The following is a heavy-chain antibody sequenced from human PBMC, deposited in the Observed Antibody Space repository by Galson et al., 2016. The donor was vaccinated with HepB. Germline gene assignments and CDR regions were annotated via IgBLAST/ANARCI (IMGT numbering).Heavy chain of an antibody. CDR2: VYPSDSDT. J-gene: IGHJ3*02. CDR1: GYTFPTFW. Sequence: QSGAEVKKPGESLKISCRASGYTFPTFWIGWVRHTPGKGLEWMGIVYPSDSDTRYSPSFQGRVAISADKSTTTTYLHWSSLQASDTAIYYCARPGGSNCYSSCGFDIWGQGTMVTVSS. CDR3: ARPGGSNCYSSCGFDI. V-gene: IGHV5-51*01. D-gene: IGHD2-15*01.